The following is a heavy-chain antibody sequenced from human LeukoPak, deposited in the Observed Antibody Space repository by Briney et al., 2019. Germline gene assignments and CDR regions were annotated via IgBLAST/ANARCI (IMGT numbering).Heavy chain of an antibody. CDR3: ARAPSGALECSDDACDI. CDR1: GDSINSYY. D-gene: IGHD3-3*01. J-gene: IGHJ3*02. CDR2: IYTSGSN. Sequence: SETLSLPCTVSGDSINSYYWSWIRQPPGKGLEWIGYIYTSGSNKYHPSLKSRVTISVDTFKEQSSLALSSVTAADTGVDYCARAPSGALECSDDACDIWCQGKIVMVSA. V-gene: IGHV4-4*09.